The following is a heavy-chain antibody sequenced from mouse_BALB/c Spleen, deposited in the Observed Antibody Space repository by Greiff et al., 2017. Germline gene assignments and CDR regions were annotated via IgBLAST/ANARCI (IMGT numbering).Heavy chain of an antibody. Sequence: EVQLQQSGPSLVKPSQTLSLTCSVTGDSITSGYWNWIRKFPGNKLEYMGYISYSGSTYYNPSLKSRISITRDTSKNQYYLQLNSVTTEDTATYYCARSAYGNYAQFAYWGQGTLVTVSA. CDR1: GDSITSGY. J-gene: IGHJ3*01. V-gene: IGHV3-8*02. CDR3: ARSAYGNYAQFAY. D-gene: IGHD2-1*01. CDR2: ISYSGST.